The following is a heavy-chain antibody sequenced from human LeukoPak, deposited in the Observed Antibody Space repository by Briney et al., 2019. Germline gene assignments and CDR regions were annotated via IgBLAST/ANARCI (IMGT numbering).Heavy chain of an antibody. J-gene: IGHJ4*02. Sequence: SVKVSCKASGGTFSSYAISWVRQAPGQGLEWMGWINPNSGGTNYAQKFQGRVTMTRDTSISTAYMELSRLRSDDTAVYYCARASRITMIVVVLDYWGQGTLVTVSS. CDR2: INPNSGGT. CDR1: GGTFSSYA. V-gene: IGHV1-2*02. CDR3: ARASRITMIVVVLDY. D-gene: IGHD3-22*01.